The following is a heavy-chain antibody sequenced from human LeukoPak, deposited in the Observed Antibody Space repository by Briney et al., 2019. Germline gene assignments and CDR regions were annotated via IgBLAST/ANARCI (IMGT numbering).Heavy chain of an antibody. CDR2: IWYDGSNK. V-gene: IGHV3-33*01. CDR3: ARARGSGSYPFDY. Sequence: GGSLRLSCAASGFTFSSYGMHWVRQAPGKGLEWVAVIWYDGSNKYYADSVRGRFTISRDNSKNTLYLQMNSLRAEDTAVYYCARARGSGSYPFDYWGQGTLVTVSS. J-gene: IGHJ4*02. CDR1: GFTFSSYG. D-gene: IGHD3-10*01.